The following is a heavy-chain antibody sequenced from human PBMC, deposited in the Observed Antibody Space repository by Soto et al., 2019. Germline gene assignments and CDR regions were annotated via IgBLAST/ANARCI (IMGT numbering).Heavy chain of an antibody. J-gene: IGHJ3*02. D-gene: IGHD2-15*01. V-gene: IGHV1-18*01. CDR1: GYTSTSYG. Sequence: ASVKVSCKASGYTSTSYGISWVRQAPGQGIKWMGWISAYNGNTNYAQKHKSRVTMTTDTSTSTAYMELRSLRSDETALYYCARDVLIYCSGGSCKAFDIWGQGTMVTASS. CDR3: ARDVLIYCSGGSCKAFDI. CDR2: ISAYNGNT.